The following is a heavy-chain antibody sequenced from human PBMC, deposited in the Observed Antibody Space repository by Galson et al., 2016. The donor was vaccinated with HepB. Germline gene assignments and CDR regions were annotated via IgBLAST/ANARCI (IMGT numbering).Heavy chain of an antibody. CDR3: ARDKSSGDSDAFDM. Sequence: SLRLSCAASGFTLSSYRINWVRQAPGKGLEWVSSISRGGTYKYYAVSVEGRFTISRDNDKNSLYLQMNSLRAEDTAVYFCARDKSSGDSDAFDMWGQGTMVTVSS. CDR1: GFTLSSYR. J-gene: IGHJ3*02. V-gene: IGHV3-21*01. CDR2: ISRGGTYK. D-gene: IGHD3-22*01.